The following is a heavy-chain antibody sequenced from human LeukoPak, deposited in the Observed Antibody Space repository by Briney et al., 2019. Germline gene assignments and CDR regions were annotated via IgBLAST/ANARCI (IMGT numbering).Heavy chain of an antibody. J-gene: IGHJ4*02. V-gene: IGHV4-34*01. Sequence: SETLSLTCAVYGGSFSDYYWSWIRQPPGKGLEWIGEINHSGSTNYNPSPKSRVTISVDTSKNQFSLKLSYVTAADTAVYYCARGHCSSTSCYLGGRSYFDYWGQGTLVTVSS. CDR1: GGSFSDYY. CDR2: INHSGST. CDR3: ARGHCSSTSCYLGGRSYFDY. D-gene: IGHD2-2*01.